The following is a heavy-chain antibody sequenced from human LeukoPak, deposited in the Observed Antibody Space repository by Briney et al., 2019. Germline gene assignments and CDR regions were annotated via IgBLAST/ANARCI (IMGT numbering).Heavy chain of an antibody. CDR3: AKSPGSGSYYRGEIDAFDI. D-gene: IGHD3-10*01. CDR1: GFTFSSYA. J-gene: IGHJ3*02. Sequence: GGSLRLSCAASGFTFSSYAMRWVRQAPGKVLEWVSAISGSGGSTYYADSVKGRFTISRDNSKNTLYLQMNSLRAEDTAVYYCAKSPGSGSYYRGEIDAFDIWGQGTMVTVSS. CDR2: ISGSGGST. V-gene: IGHV3-23*01.